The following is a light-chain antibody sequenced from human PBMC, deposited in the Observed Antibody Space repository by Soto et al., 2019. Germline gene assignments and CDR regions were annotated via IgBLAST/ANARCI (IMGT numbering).Light chain of an antibody. CDR1: QSVSSN. Sequence: EIVMTQSPATLSVSPGQRATLSCRARQSVSSNLAWYPQKPGQAPRLLIYGASTRATGIPARFSGSGSGTEFTLTISSLQSEDFAVYYCQQYNDWPRTFGQGTKVDIK. CDR2: GAS. V-gene: IGKV3-15*01. CDR3: QQYNDWPRT. J-gene: IGKJ1*01.